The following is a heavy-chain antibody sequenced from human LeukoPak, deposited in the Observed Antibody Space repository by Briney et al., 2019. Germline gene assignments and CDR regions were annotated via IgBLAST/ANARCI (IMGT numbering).Heavy chain of an antibody. Sequence: PGASLRLSCAASGFTFSNYAMSWVRQAPGEGLDWVSAILGSGGSTYYADSVQGRFTVSRDNSKSTLYLKMNSLRAEDTALYYCAKWGDYDVLTGYYVPDYWGQGTLVTVSS. CDR1: GFTFSNYA. J-gene: IGHJ4*02. D-gene: IGHD3-9*01. V-gene: IGHV3-23*01. CDR3: AKWGDYDVLTGYYVPDY. CDR2: ILGSGGST.